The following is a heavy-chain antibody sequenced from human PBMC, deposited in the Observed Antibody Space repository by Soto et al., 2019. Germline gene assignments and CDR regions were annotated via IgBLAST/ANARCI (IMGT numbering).Heavy chain of an antibody. Sequence: PGGSLRLSCAASGFTLSNYAVSWVRQSPGRGLEWVASISDRGGSTKYADSVNGRFTISRDNSRNTLFLQMDTLRAEDTAVYYCARLPYSYVSLYFLDFWGQGTLVTVSS. CDR1: GFTLSNYA. CDR3: ARLPYSYVSLYFLDF. J-gene: IGHJ4*02. D-gene: IGHD5-18*01. V-gene: IGHV3-23*01. CDR2: ISDRGGST.